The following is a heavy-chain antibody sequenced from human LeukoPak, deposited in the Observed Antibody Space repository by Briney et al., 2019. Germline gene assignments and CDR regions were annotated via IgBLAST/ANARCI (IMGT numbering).Heavy chain of an antibody. CDR2: IRSKTYTYAT. CDR3: TGKYREAFDI. J-gene: IGHJ3*02. V-gene: IGHV3-73*01. D-gene: IGHD3-10*01. CDR1: GFTFCDSA. Sequence: GGSLRLSCAASGFTFCDSAVHGVPPASGKGLDWVGRIRSKTYTYATAYAASVKGRFTISRDDSKNTAYLQMNSLKTEDTAVYYCTGKYREAFDIWGLGTMVTVSS.